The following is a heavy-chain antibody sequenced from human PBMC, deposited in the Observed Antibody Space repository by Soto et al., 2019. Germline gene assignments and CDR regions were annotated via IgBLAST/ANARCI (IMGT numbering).Heavy chain of an antibody. CDR1: GGSISSYY. CDR3: ARDIGGYYDSGAFDI. D-gene: IGHD3-22*01. V-gene: IGHV4-59*01. CDR2: IYYSGST. J-gene: IGHJ3*02. Sequence: SETLSLTCTVSGGSISSYYWSWIRQPPGKGLEWIGYIYYSGSTNYNPSLKSRVTISVDTSKNQFSLKLSSVTAADTAVYYCARDIGGYYDSGAFDIWGQGTMVTVSS.